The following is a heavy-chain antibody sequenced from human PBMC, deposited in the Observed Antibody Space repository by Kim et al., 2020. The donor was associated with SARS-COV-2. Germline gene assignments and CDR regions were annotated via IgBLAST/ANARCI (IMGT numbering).Heavy chain of an antibody. V-gene: IGHV3-23*01. Sequence: GGSLRLSCAASGFTFSSYAMSWVRQAPGKGLEWVSAISGSGGSTYYADSVKGRFTISRDNSKNTLYLQMNSLRAEDTAVYYCASREINGHSSSWYCYWGQGTLVTVSS. J-gene: IGHJ4*02. CDR3: ASREINGHSSSWYCY. CDR1: GFTFSSYA. D-gene: IGHD6-13*01. CDR2: ISGSGGST.